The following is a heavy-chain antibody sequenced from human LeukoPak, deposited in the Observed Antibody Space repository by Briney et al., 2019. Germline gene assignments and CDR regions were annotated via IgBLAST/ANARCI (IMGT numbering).Heavy chain of an antibody. D-gene: IGHD6-13*01. CDR1: GGSLSSYY. CDR2: IYYSGST. J-gene: IGHJ5*02. CDR3: ARDRGYSHLNWFDP. Sequence: PSETLSLTCTVSGGSLSSYYWSWIRQPPGKGLEWIGYIYYSGSTNYNPSLKSRITISVDTSKNQFSLKLSSVTAADTAVYYCARDRGYSHLNWFDPWGQGTLVTVSS. V-gene: IGHV4-59*12.